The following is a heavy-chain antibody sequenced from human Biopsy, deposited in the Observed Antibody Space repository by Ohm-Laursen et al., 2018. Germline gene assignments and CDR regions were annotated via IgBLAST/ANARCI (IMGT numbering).Heavy chain of an antibody. CDR2: INHSGRT. CDR1: GESFNGYY. Sequence: SDTLSLTCAVYGESFNGYYWSWLRQTPGKGLEWIGEINHSGRTNYNPSLKSRVTISVDTSKNQFSLKVRSVTAADTAVYYGVRGVDYYDPYHYYALDVWGQGTTVTVSS. V-gene: IGHV4-34*01. D-gene: IGHD3-22*01. CDR3: VRGVDYYDPYHYYALDV. J-gene: IGHJ6*02.